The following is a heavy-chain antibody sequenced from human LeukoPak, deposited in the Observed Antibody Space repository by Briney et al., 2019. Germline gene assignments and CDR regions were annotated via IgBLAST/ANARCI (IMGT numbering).Heavy chain of an antibody. CDR1: GYTFTGYY. Sequence: ASVTVSCKASGYTFTGYYMHWMRQAPAQGQEWMGWIKPNSGGTNYAQKFQGRLTMTRDTSISTAYMELSRLRSDDTAVYYCAREYYDSSGLKWGYFDYWGQGTLVTVSS. V-gene: IGHV1-2*02. D-gene: IGHD3-22*01. J-gene: IGHJ4*02. CDR3: AREYYDSSGLKWGYFDY. CDR2: IKPNSGGT.